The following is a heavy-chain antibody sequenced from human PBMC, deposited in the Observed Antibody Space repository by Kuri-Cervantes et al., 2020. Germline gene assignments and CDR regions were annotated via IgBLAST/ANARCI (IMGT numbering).Heavy chain of an antibody. CDR2: IYHSGST. Sequence: SETLSLTCAVSGGSISSSNWWSWVRQPPGKGLEWIGEIYHSGSTNYNPSLKSRVTMSVDTSKNQFSLKLSSVTAADTAVYYCARDPPRSGWLSRYYYGMDVWGQGTTVTVSS. D-gene: IGHD6-19*01. V-gene: IGHV4-4*02. CDR1: GGSISSSNW. CDR3: ARDPPRSGWLSRYYYGMDV. J-gene: IGHJ6*02.